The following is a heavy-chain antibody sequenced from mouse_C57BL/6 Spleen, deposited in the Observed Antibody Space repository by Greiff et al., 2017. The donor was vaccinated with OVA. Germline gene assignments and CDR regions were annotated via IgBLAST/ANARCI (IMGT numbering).Heavy chain of an antibody. CDR2: INPNNGGT. Sequence: EVQLQQSGPELVKPGASVKISCKASGYTFTDYYMNWVKQSHGKSLEWIGDINPNNGGTSYNQKFKGKATLTVDKSSSTAYMELRSLTSEDSAVYYCARDDYDGAMDYWGQGTSVTVSS. J-gene: IGHJ4*01. D-gene: IGHD2-4*01. CDR1: GYTFTDYY. CDR3: ARDDYDGAMDY. V-gene: IGHV1-26*01.